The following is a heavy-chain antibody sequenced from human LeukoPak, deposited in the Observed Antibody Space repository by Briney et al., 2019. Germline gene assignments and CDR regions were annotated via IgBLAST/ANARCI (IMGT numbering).Heavy chain of an antibody. D-gene: IGHD3-10*01. V-gene: IGHV3-53*01. CDR1: GFTVSSNY. J-gene: IGHJ4*02. CDR2: LYSGGNT. CDR3: ARYDGGSGPFDY. Sequence: GGSLRLSCAVSGFTVSSNYMSWVRQAPGKGLEWVSVLYSGGNTYYADSVKGRFTISRDNSKNTLYLQMNSLRAEDTAVYYCARYDGGSGPFDYWGQGTLVTVSS.